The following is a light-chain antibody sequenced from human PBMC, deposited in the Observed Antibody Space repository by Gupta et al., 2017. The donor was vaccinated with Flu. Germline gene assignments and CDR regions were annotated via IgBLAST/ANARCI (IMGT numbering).Light chain of an antibody. Sequence: DIQMTQSPSTLSASVGDRVTITCRASQSISSWLAWYQQKPGKAPKILIQKASNLESGVPSRCNGSGSGTEFTLTISSLQPDDFAAYYCQQDSTSPLTFGGGTKVEIE. V-gene: IGKV1-5*03. J-gene: IGKJ4*01. CDR1: QSISSW. CDR3: QQDSTSPLT. CDR2: KAS.